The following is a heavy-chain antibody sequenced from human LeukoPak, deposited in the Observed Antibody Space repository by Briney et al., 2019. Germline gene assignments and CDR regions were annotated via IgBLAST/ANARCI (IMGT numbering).Heavy chain of an antibody. CDR3: ARGCGSNPPALFDY. V-gene: IGHV4-39*07. Sequence: SETLSLTCNVSSGSIRSSAYYWGWIRQPPWKGLEWIGNIYYSGSTNYNPSLQSRVTMSVDTSKSQFSLKVSSVTAADTAVFYCARGCGSNPPALFDYWGQGSLVTVSS. D-gene: IGHD4-23*01. CDR2: IYYSGST. J-gene: IGHJ4*02. CDR1: SGSIRSSAYY.